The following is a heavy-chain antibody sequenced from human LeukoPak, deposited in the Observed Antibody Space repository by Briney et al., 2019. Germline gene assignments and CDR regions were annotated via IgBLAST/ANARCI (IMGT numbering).Heavy chain of an antibody. D-gene: IGHD1-14*01. CDR3: ARQGTTLDY. V-gene: IGHV3-7*03. J-gene: IGHJ4*02. CDR2: MNQNGGER. CDR1: GFIFSTYW. Sequence: GGSLRLSCAASGFIFSTYWMTWVRQAPGKGLEWVANMNQNGGERYYVDSVKGRFTISRDNARNSLYLQMNSLRAEDTAVYYCARQGTTLDYWGQGTLVTVSS.